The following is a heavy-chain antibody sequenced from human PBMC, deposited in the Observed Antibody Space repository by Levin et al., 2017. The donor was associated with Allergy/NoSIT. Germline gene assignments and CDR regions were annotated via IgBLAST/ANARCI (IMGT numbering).Heavy chain of an antibody. V-gene: IGHV3-23*01. CDR1: GFSFSRYA. D-gene: IGHD6-19*01. CDR3: AKEPYGSGCPYFDY. Sequence: GESLKISCTASGFSFSRYAMCWVRQAPGKGLEWVSTITSSGGSTYYADSVKGRFTISRDNSKNTLELEMNSLRAQHTAVYYCAKEPYGSGCPYFDYWGQGTLVTVSS. J-gene: IGHJ4*02. CDR2: ITSSGGST.